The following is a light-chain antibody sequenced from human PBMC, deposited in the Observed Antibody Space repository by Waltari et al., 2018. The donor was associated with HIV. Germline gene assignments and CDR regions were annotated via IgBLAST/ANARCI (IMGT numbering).Light chain of an antibody. Sequence: DIVMTQSQDSLAVSLGERATSNCKSRQSVLYSSNNKNYLAWYQQKPGQPPKLLIYWASTRESGVPDRFSGSGSGTDFTLTISSLQAEDVAVYYCQQYYSTPLTFGGGTKVEIK. J-gene: IGKJ4*01. CDR1: QSVLYSSNNKNY. V-gene: IGKV4-1*01. CDR3: QQYYSTPLT. CDR2: WAS.